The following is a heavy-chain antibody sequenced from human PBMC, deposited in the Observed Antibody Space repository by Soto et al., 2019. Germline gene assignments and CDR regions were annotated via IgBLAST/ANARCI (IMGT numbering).Heavy chain of an antibody. CDR1: GGSVSVGDYL. Sequence: SETLSLTCTVFGGSVSVGDYLWSWIRQRPGKGLEWIGYIHDSGNTYYNPSLKSRVTISLDTSKNQFSLKVTSMTAADTAVYFCXRARGGDSGDYASLFDRWGQGNLVTVSS. D-gene: IGHD4-17*01. V-gene: IGHV4-30-4*01. CDR2: IHDSGNT. CDR3: XRARGGDSGDYASLFDR. J-gene: IGHJ5*02.